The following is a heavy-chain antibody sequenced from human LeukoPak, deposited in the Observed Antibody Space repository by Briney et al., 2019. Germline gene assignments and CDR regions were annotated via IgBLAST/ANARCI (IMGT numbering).Heavy chain of an antibody. V-gene: IGHV3-23*01. Sequence: GGALRLSCAASAFTFTSFAMTWVRQAPGKGLEWVSTIGGSGGGTFYAVSVEGRFTISRDNSKNTLYLQMNSLRVDDTAVYYCAKGRSSGWSKFDYWRQGTLVTVSS. J-gene: IGHJ4*02. CDR3: AKGRSSGWSKFDY. CDR2: IGGSGGGT. CDR1: AFTFTSFA. D-gene: IGHD6-19*01.